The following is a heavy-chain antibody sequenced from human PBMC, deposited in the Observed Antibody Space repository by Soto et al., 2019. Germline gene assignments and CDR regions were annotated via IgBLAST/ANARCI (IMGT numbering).Heavy chain of an antibody. V-gene: IGHV1-18*01. Sequence: ASVKVSCKASGYTFTSYGISWVRQAPGQGLEWMGWISAYNGNTNYAQKLQGRVTMTTDTSTSTAYMELRSLRSDDTAVYYCARDHAYEGGATTAGYWGQGTRLTVSS. D-gene: IGHD1-26*01. CDR2: ISAYNGNT. CDR3: ARDHAYEGGATTAGY. J-gene: IGHJ4*02. CDR1: GYTFTSYG.